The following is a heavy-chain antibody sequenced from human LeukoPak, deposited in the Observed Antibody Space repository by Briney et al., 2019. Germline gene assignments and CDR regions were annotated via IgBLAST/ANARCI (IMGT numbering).Heavy chain of an antibody. D-gene: IGHD3-16*01. CDR2: ISDGGVTT. CDR1: VFIFSNYS. Sequence: GGSMKLSCAASVFIFSNYSISWVRHAPWRGLEWVSDISDGGVTTYYADSVKGRFTISRDNSKNTLYLQMNSLRADDTAIYYCARNQQLGGHSYYYYGMDVWGQGTTVTVSS. V-gene: IGHV3-23*01. J-gene: IGHJ6*02. CDR3: ARNQQLGGHSYYYYGMDV.